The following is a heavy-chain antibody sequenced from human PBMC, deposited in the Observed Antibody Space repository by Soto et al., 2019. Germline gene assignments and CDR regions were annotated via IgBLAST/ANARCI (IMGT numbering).Heavy chain of an antibody. Sequence: GGSLRLSCAASGFTFSGYAMSWVRQAPGKGLEWVSAISGSGGSTYYADSVKGRFTISRDNSKNTLFLQMNSLRVEDTAVYYCAKVEGGITAANDYWGQGTLVTVSS. V-gene: IGHV3-23*01. CDR1: GFTFSGYA. J-gene: IGHJ4*02. CDR3: AKVEGGITAANDY. D-gene: IGHD6-13*01. CDR2: ISGSGGST.